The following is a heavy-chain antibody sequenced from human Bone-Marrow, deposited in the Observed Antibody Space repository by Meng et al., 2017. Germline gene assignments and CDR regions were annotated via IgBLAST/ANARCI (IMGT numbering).Heavy chain of an antibody. J-gene: IGHJ4*02. CDR1: GFTFSNAY. CDR2: IKSKPDGETT. Sequence: VQLVESGGGLVKPGGSLRLSWEGSGFTFSNAYMTWVRQVPGKRLEWVGRIKSKPDGETTDYAAPVKGRFTISRDDSKNTMYLQMNSLKTEDTAVYYCTGHIDYWGRGTLVTVSS. V-gene: IGHV3-15*01. D-gene: IGHD3/OR15-3a*01. CDR3: TGHIDY.